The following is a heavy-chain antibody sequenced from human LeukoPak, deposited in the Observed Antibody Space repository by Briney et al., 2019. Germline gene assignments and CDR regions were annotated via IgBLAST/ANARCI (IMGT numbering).Heavy chain of an antibody. V-gene: IGHV3-21*01. CDR3: ARALTTLTYEGY. CDR1: GFTFSSYT. D-gene: IGHD1-1*01. J-gene: IGHJ4*02. CDR2: ISGSNSYI. Sequence: GGSLRLSCAASGFTFSSYTMHWIRQAPGKGLEWVSSISGSNSYIFYADSVKGRFTASRDNAKDSLYLQMNSLRAEDTAVYYCARALTTLTYEGYWGQGTLVTVSS.